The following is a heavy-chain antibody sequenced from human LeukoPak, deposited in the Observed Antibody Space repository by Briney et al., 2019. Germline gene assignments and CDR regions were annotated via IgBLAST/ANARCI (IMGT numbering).Heavy chain of an antibody. Sequence: GGSLRLSCAASGFTFSSYWMHWVRQAPGKGLVWVSRINSDGSSTSYADSVKGRFTISRDNAKNTLYLQMNSLRAEDTAVYYRARDYYGSGSHMARYYYFDYWGQGTLVTVSS. V-gene: IGHV3-74*01. CDR2: INSDGSST. CDR3: ARDYYGSGSHMARYYYFDY. D-gene: IGHD3-10*01. J-gene: IGHJ4*02. CDR1: GFTFSSYW.